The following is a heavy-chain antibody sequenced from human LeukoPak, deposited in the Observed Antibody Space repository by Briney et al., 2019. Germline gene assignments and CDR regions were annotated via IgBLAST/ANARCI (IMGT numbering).Heavy chain of an antibody. CDR3: ATELGYCSGGSCYSTVGWFDP. CDR1: GGSIISGGYY. D-gene: IGHD2-15*01. V-gene: IGHV4-31*03. J-gene: IGHJ5*02. CDR2: IYYSGST. Sequence: SETLSLTCTVSGGSIISGGYYWSWIRQNPGKGLEWIGYIYYSGSTYYNPSLKSRVTISVDTSKNQFSLKLSSVTAADTAVYYCATELGYCSGGSCYSTVGWFDPWGQGTLVTVSS.